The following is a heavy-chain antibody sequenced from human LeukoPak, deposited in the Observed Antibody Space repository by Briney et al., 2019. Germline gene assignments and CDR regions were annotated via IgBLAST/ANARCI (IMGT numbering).Heavy chain of an antibody. CDR3: ARDNYDSSTPYYFDY. Sequence: GGSLRLSCVGSWFTFPGFENTWGRQAPGEGGGWGLYISSSGTTIYYADSVKGRFTISRDDAKSSLYLQMNSLRAEDTAVYYCARDNYDSSTPYYFDYWGQGTLVTVSS. J-gene: IGHJ4*02. CDR1: WFTFPGFE. V-gene: IGHV3-48*03. CDR2: ISSSGTTI. D-gene: IGHD3-22*01.